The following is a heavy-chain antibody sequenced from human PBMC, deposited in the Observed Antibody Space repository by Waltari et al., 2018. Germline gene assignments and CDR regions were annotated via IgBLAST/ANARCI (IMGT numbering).Heavy chain of an antibody. D-gene: IGHD2-2*01. J-gene: IGHJ4*02. CDR1: GFPFSSYT. CDR2: ISGRGDST. Sequence: EVQLLESGGGLVQPGGSLRLSCVASGFPFSSYTMTWVRQAPGKGLGWVSGISGRGDSTYYVDSVKGRLTISRDNFKNMLYLQMNNLRAEDTAVYYCTKGEGWCSSPSCYYNEYWGQGSVVTVSS. CDR3: TKGEGWCSSPSCYYNEY. V-gene: IGHV3-23*01.